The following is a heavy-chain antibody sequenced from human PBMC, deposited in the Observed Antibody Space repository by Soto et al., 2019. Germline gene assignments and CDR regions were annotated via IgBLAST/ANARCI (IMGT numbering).Heavy chain of an antibody. J-gene: IGHJ5*02. CDR1: GDSMSSYY. Sequence: SETLSLTCTVSGDSMSSYYWTWIRQPAGKGLEWIGRVYSSGGTHYNPSLKSRVTISLDTSKNQFSLRLLSVTDADTAVYYCARGQRFSDWFDPWGQGTLVTVSS. D-gene: IGHD3-3*01. V-gene: IGHV4-4*07. CDR2: VYSSGGT. CDR3: ARGQRFSDWFDP.